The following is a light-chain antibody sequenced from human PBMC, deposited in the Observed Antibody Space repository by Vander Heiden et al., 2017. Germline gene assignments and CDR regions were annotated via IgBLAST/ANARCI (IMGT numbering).Light chain of an antibody. CDR2: EVS. J-gene: IGLJ3*02. CDR3: SSYTSSSTLGV. CDR1: SSDVGGYNY. V-gene: IGLV2-14*01. Sequence: ITISCTGTSSDVGGYNYVSWYQQHPGKAPKLMIYEVSNRPSGVSNRFSGSKSGNTASLTISGLQAEDEADYYCSSYTSSSTLGVFGGGTKLTVL.